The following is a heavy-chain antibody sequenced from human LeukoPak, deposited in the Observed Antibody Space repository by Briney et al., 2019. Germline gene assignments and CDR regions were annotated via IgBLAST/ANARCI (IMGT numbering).Heavy chain of an antibody. J-gene: IGHJ4*02. Sequence: GGSLRLSCAASGFTFSGYAMSWVRQAPGKGLEWVSAISGSGGSTYYADSVKGRFTISRDNSKNTLYLQMNSLRAEDTAVYYCAKVLGYSSGWYGDYWGQGTLVTVSS. CDR1: GFTFSGYA. CDR3: AKVLGYSSGWYGDY. D-gene: IGHD6-19*01. CDR2: ISGSGGST. V-gene: IGHV3-23*01.